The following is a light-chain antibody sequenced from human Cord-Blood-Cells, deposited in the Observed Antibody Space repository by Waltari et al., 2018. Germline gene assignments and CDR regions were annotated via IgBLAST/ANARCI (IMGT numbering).Light chain of an antibody. V-gene: IGLV2-23*01. Sequence: QSALTQPASVSGSPGQSNTLSCTGTSSDVGSYNLVSLYQQHPGKAPKLMIYEGSKRPSGVSNRVAVSKSGNTASLTSSGLQAEDEADYYCCSYAGSSTWVFGGGTKLTVL. CDR1: SSDVGSYNL. CDR2: EGS. J-gene: IGLJ3*02. CDR3: CSYAGSSTWV.